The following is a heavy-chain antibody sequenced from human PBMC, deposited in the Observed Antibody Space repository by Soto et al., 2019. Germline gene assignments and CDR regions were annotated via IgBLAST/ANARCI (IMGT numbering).Heavy chain of an antibody. D-gene: IGHD1-1*01. CDR2: IYYSGST. J-gene: IGHJ6*02. CDR1: GCSISSYY. V-gene: IGHV4-39*01. CDR3: ARLGTTGTTYDYYYYYGMDV. Sequence: SETLSLTCTFSGCSISSYYWGWIRQPPGKGLEWIGSIYYSGSTYYNPSLKSRVTISVDTSKNQFSLKLSSVTAADTAVYYCARLGTTGTTYDYYYYYGMDVWGQGTTVTVSS.